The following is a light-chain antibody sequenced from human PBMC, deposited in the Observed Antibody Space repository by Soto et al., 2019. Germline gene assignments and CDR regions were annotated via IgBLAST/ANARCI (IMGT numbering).Light chain of an antibody. CDR3: QQRSNWPLIT. CDR1: QSVSSY. V-gene: IGKV3-11*01. J-gene: IGKJ5*01. CDR2: GAS. Sequence: EIVLTQSPATLSLSPGERATLSCRASQSVSSYLAWYQQKPGQAPRLLIYGASNRATGIPDRFSGSGSGTDFTLTISSLEPEDFAVYYCQQRSNWPLITFGQGTRLEIK.